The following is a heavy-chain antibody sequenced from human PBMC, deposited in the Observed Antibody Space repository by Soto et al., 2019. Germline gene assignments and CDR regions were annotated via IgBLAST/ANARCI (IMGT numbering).Heavy chain of an antibody. CDR3: ARDQMRYDFWSPCPLNV. V-gene: IGHV3-30*04. J-gene: IGHJ6*02. CDR1: GFTFSSYA. CDR2: IAYDGGNK. D-gene: IGHD3-3*01. Sequence: PVGSLRLSCAASGFTFSSYAIHWARQAPGKGLEWVAVIAYDGGNKYYADSVKGRFTISRDNSKDTLYLQINSLRAEDTAVYYCARDQMRYDFWSPCPLNVWGQGTTVTVSS.